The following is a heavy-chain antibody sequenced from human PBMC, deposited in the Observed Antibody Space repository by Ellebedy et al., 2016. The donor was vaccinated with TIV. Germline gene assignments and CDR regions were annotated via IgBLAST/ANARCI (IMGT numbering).Heavy chain of an antibody. Sequence: GESLKISCAASGFTFSSYAMTWVRQAPGKGLEWVSAITGSGGSTYYADSVKGRLTISRDNSKNTLYLQMNSLRAEDKAVYYCAKCRSSEGWYFDYWGQGTLVTVSS. CDR3: AKCRSSEGWYFDY. CDR1: GFTFSSYA. V-gene: IGHV3-23*01. CDR2: ITGSGGST. J-gene: IGHJ4*02. D-gene: IGHD2-2*01.